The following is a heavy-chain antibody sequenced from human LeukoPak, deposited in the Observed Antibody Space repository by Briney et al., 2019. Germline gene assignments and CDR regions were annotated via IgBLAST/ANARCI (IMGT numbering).Heavy chain of an antibody. CDR3: ARRGYYYDSSGYYLPDY. J-gene: IGHJ4*02. CDR2: INPSGGST. Sequence: ASVKVSCKASGYTFTSYYVHWVRQAPGQGLEWMGIINPSGGSTSYAQKLQGRVTMTTDTSTSTAYMELRSLRSDDTAVYYCARRGYYYDSSGYYLPDYWGQGTLVTVSS. D-gene: IGHD3-22*01. CDR1: GYTFTSYY. V-gene: IGHV1-46*01.